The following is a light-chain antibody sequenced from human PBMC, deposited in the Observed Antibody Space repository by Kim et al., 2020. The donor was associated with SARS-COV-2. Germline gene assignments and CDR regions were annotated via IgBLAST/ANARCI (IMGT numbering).Light chain of an antibody. Sequence: ALGPTVRITCQGDSLRNYFASWYQQKPGQAPILVMYGKNNRPSGIPDRFSGSSSGNTASLTITGTQAEDEADYYCNSRDSSGNHLVFGGGTQLTVL. CDR2: GKN. CDR1: SLRNYF. V-gene: IGLV3-19*01. CDR3: NSRDSSGNHLV. J-gene: IGLJ2*01.